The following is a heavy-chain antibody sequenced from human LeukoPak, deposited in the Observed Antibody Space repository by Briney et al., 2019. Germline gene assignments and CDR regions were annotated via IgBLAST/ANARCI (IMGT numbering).Heavy chain of an antibody. V-gene: IGHV3-23*01. J-gene: IGHJ4*02. CDR1: GFTVSSNY. CDR3: AKDRCSGGSCSNLESDY. Sequence: GGSLRLSCAASGFTVSSNYMSWVRQAPGKGLEWVSGTSGSGGSTYYADSVKGRFTISRDNSKNTLYLQMNSLRAEDTAVYYCAKDRCSGGSCSNLESDYWGQGTLVAVSS. CDR2: TSGSGGST. D-gene: IGHD2-15*01.